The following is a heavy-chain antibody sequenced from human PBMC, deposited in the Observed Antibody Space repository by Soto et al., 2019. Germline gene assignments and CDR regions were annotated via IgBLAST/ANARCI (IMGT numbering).Heavy chain of an antibody. V-gene: IGHV3-23*01. J-gene: IGHJ4*02. D-gene: IGHD2-15*01. Sequence: PGGSLRLSCAASGFTFCSYAMSGVRQAPGKGLEWVSAISGSGGSTYYADSVKGRFTISRDNSKNTLYLQMNSLRAEDTAVYYCAKDIFDIVVVVAATPAAFNYWGQGTLVTVSS. CDR2: ISGSGGST. CDR3: AKDIFDIVVVVAATPAAFNY. CDR1: GFTFCSYA.